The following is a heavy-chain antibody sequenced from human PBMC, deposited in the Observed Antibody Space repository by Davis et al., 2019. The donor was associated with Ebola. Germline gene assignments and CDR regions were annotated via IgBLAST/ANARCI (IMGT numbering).Heavy chain of an antibody. CDR2: IYYSGST. J-gene: IGHJ3*02. CDR1: GGSISSSSYY. V-gene: IGHV4-39*01. Sequence: SETLSLTCTVSGGSISSSSYYWGWIRQPPGKGLEWIGSIYYSGSTYYNPSPKSRVTISVDTSKNQFSLKLSSVTAADTAVYYCARLRRDAFDIWGQGTMVTVSS. CDR3: ARLRRDAFDI.